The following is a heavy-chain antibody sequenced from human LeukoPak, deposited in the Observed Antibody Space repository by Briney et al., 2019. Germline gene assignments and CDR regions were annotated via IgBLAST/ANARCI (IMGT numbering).Heavy chain of an antibody. Sequence: PSETLSLTCTVSGGSISSSSYYWGWIRQPPGKGLEWIGSIYYSGSTYYNPSLKSRVTISVDTSKNQFSLKLSSVTAADTAVYYCARLNPLAGSGIERFGAFDIWGQGTMVTVSS. CDR1: GGSISSSSYY. V-gene: IGHV4-39*01. D-gene: IGHD3-10*01. CDR3: ARLNPLAGSGIERFGAFDI. J-gene: IGHJ3*02. CDR2: IYYSGST.